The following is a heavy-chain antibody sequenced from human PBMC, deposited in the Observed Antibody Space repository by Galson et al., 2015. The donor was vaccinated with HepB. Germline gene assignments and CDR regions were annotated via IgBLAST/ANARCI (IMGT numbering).Heavy chain of an antibody. D-gene: IGHD3/OR15-3a*01. V-gene: IGHV3-23*01. CDR1: GFTFSDYA. J-gene: IGHJ6*03. Sequence: SLRLSCAVSGFTFSDYAMTWVRQAPGKGLEWVSAVTGSAGTTHYAESVKGRFTISRDNSKNTLYLQMNSLRAEDTALYYCAKAGLGLYYYYYYMDVWGKGTTVTVSS. CDR3: AKAGLGLYYYYYYMDV. CDR2: VTGSAGTT.